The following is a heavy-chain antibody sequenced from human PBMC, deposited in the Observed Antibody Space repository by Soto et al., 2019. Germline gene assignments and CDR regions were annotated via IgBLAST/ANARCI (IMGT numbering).Heavy chain of an antibody. V-gene: IGHV3-74*01. CDR3: AVGISYGSGSYPLI. CDR1: GFTFSSYW. Sequence: GGSLRLSCAASGFTFSSYWMHWVRQAPGKGLVWVSRIDTDGKTTSYADSVKGRFTISRDNAKNTLFLQMNSLRVEDTAVYYCAVGISYGSGSYPLIWGQGTLVTVS. J-gene: IGHJ4*02. D-gene: IGHD3-10*01. CDR2: IDTDGKTT.